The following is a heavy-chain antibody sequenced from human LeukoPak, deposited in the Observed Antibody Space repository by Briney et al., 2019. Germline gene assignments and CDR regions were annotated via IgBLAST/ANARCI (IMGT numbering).Heavy chain of an antibody. CDR1: GGSFSGYY. CDR3: ARGFDYYYDSSGYYYPFDY. Sequence: SETLSLTCAVYGGSFSGYYWSWIRQPPGKGLEWIGEINHSGSTNYNPSLKSRVTISVDTSKNQFSLKLSSVTAADTAVCYCARGFDYYYDSSGYYYPFDYWGQGTLVTVSP. CDR2: INHSGST. D-gene: IGHD3-22*01. J-gene: IGHJ4*02. V-gene: IGHV4-34*01.